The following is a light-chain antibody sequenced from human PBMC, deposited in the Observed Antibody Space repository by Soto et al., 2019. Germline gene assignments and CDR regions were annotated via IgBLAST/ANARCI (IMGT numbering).Light chain of an antibody. CDR3: QRYNDYQYV. CDR1: QSITTW. V-gene: IGKV1-5*03. J-gene: IGKJ2*01. CDR2: KAI. Sequence: DIQMTQSPSTLSASVGDRVTITCRASQSITTWLAWYQQKPGKAPTLLIYKAINLQSGVPSRFSGSGSGTEFTLTISSLQPDDVGTYYCQRYNDYQYVFGQGTKLDMK.